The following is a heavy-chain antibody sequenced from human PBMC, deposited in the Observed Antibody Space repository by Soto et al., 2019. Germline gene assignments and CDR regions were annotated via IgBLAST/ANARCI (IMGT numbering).Heavy chain of an antibody. CDR3: AHKGGGDRILDY. Sequence: QITLKESGPTLVKPTQTLTLTCSFYGFSLSTSGVGVGWIRQHTGKALEWLALIYWDDAKEYSPSLKSRLTTTKDPPKNRVVLKTPHMDPVDQATYYWAHKGGGDRILDYWGQGTLVTVSS. J-gene: IGHJ4*02. CDR2: IYWDDAK. D-gene: IGHD3-16*01. CDR1: GFSLSTSGVG. V-gene: IGHV2-5*02.